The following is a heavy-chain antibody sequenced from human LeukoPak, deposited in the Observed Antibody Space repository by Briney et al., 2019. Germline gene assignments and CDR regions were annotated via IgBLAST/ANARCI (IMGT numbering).Heavy chain of an antibody. Sequence: GESLKISCQGSGYSFTTYWIGWVRQLPGKGLEWMGIIYPGDSDTRYSPSFQGQVTISADKSISTAYLQWSSLKASDTAMYYCARQRYCGGDCYYNDFDYWGQGTLVTVSS. CDR3: ARQRYCGGDCYYNDFDY. J-gene: IGHJ4*02. CDR1: GYSFTTYW. D-gene: IGHD2-21*02. V-gene: IGHV5-51*01. CDR2: IYPGDSDT.